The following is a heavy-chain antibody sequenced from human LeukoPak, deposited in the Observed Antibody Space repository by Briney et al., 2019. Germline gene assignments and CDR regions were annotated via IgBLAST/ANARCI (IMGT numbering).Heavy chain of an antibody. CDR3: AKHRRVAAGSNSDC. V-gene: IGHV3-23*01. D-gene: IGHD6-13*01. CDR2: ISGSGSKT. J-gene: IGHJ4*02. Sequence: GGSLRLSCVASGFTFSHFAMSWVRHTPGKGLEWVSAISGSGSKTYYLESVKGRFTISRDNSNNTLYLLMDSLRAEDTALYYCAKHRRVAAGSNSDCWGQGSLVTVS. CDR1: GFTFSHFA.